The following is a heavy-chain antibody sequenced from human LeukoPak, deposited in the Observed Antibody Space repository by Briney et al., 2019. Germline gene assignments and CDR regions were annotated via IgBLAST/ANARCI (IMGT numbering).Heavy chain of an antibody. CDR3: ARVGLNYDILTGYYDYFDY. CDR2: IYYSGST. V-gene: IGHV4-59*12. D-gene: IGHD3-9*01. Sequence: SETLSLTCNVSGGSISNYYWTWIRQPPGKGLEWIGCIYYSGSTNYNPSLKSRVTISVDTSKNQFSLKLSSVTAADTAVYYCARVGLNYDILTGYYDYFDYWGQGTLVTVSS. CDR1: GGSISNYY. J-gene: IGHJ4*02.